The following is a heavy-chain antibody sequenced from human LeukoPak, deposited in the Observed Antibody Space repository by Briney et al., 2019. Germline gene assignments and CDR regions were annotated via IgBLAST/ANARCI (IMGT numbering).Heavy chain of an antibody. Sequence: GGSLRLSCAASGFTFSTYAMTWVRQAPGKGLEWVSGITGSGGITYYADSVKGRFTISRDNSKNTLYLQMSSLRAEDTAVYYCANTSQGNYAFDIWGQGTMVTVSS. J-gene: IGHJ3*02. CDR1: GFTFSTYA. CDR3: ANTSQGNYAFDI. CDR2: ITGSGGIT. V-gene: IGHV3-23*01.